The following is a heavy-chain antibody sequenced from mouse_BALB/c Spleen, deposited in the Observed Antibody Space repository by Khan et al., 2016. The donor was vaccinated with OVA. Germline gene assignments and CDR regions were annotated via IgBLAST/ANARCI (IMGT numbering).Heavy chain of an antibody. J-gene: IGHJ3*01. D-gene: IGHD1-1*01. Sequence: VQLQQSGPELVKPGDSVKMSCKASGYTFTNYIINWVKQKPGQGIEWIGYINPYNDGAKYNEKFKGKATLTSDTSSSTAYMQFSGLTSEDSAVYYCSRDYGSSYWIAYWGQGTSVTVSA. V-gene: IGHV1S136*01. CDR2: INPYNDGA. CDR1: GYTFTNYI. CDR3: SRDYGSSYWIAY.